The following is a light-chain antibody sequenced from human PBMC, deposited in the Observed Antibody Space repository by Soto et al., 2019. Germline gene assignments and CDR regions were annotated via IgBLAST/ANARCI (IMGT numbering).Light chain of an antibody. CDR3: QQYGSSLT. CDR2: DTS. J-gene: IGKJ3*01. V-gene: IGKV3-15*01. CDR1: HFVMKD. Sequence: VMTQSPATLSVSPGEGATLSCRASHFVMKDLAWYQQKPGQAPRLLIYDTSTRASGIPPRFSGGGSGTDFSLTISSLQSEDFAVYYCQQYGSSLTFGPGTKVDIK.